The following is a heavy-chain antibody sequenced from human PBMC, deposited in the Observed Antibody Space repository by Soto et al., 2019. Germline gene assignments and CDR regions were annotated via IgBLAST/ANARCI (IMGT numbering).Heavy chain of an antibody. CDR2: ISAYNGNT. V-gene: IGHV1-18*01. J-gene: IGHJ3*02. CDR3: ARTYCSSTSCYISGAFDI. CDR1: AYTFTSYG. D-gene: IGHD2-2*01. Sequence: QVQLVQSGAEVKKPGASVKVSCKASAYTFTSYGISWVRQAPGQGLEWMGWISAYNGNTNSAQKLQGRVTPTTDTSTSTAYMELRSLRSDDTAVYYCARTYCSSTSCYISGAFDIWGQGTMVTVSS.